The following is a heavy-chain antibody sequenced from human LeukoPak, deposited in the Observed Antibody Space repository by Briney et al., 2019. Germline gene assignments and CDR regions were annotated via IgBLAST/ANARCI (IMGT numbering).Heavy chain of an antibody. D-gene: IGHD3-16*01. V-gene: IGHV3-11*01. CDR1: GFTFSDYY. Sequence: PGGSLRLSCAASGFTFSDYYMSWIRQAPGKGLEWVSYISSSGSTIYYADSVKGRFTISRDNSKNTLYLQMNSLRADDTAVYYCAREVRGDYFDFWGQGTLVTVSS. CDR3: AREVRGDYFDF. J-gene: IGHJ4*02. CDR2: ISSSGSTI.